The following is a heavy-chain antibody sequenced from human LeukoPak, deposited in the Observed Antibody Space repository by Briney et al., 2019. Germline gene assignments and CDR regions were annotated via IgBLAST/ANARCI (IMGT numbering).Heavy chain of an antibody. CDR2: IIPIFGTA. D-gene: IGHD2-15*01. CDR1: GGTFSSYA. J-gene: IGHJ5*02. Sequence: GASVKVSCKASGGTFSSYAISWVRQAPGQGLEWMGGIIPIFGTANYAQKFQGRVTITADESTSTAYMELSSLRSGDTAVYYCARTNCSGGSCYSDWFDPWGQGTLVTVSS. V-gene: IGHV1-69*13. CDR3: ARTNCSGGSCYSDWFDP.